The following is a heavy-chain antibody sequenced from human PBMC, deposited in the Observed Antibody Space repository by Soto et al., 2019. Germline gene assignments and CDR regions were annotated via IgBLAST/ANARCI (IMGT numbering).Heavy chain of an antibody. Sequence: QLQLQESGPGLVNPSATLSLTCTVSGGSISSSSYYWGWIRQPPGTGLDWIGDIYYSGSTYCNPALKSRVTIYGGTCKNPFSLRLSSVTAADTAVYYCARGTRAGQLGPGLWCYFDSWGRGSLVTVSS. V-gene: IGHV4-39*01. J-gene: IGHJ4*02. D-gene: IGHD6-13*01. CDR1: GGSISSSSYY. CDR3: ARGTRAGQLGPGLWCYFDS. CDR2: IYYSGST.